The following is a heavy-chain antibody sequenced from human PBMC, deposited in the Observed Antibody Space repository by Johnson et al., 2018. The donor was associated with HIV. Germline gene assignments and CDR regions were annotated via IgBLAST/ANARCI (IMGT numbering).Heavy chain of an antibody. D-gene: IGHD3-10*01. Sequence: VQLVESGGGLIQPGGSLRLSCAASGFTVSTYYMTWVRQASGKGLELVSLLYSSGKTYYADSVKGRFTISRDYSKNRLYLQMNSLRAEDTAVYYCAKGMGLSIGELSDAFHFWGLGTVVTVSS. CDR2: LYSSGKT. J-gene: IGHJ3*01. CDR3: AKGMGLSIGELSDAFHF. V-gene: IGHV3-53*01. CDR1: GFTVSTYY.